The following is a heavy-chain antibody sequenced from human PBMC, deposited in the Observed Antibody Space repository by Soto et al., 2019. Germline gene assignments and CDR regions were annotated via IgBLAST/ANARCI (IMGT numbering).Heavy chain of an antibody. CDR3: ASARYFGVDV. CDR1: GGSMNDVTHY. D-gene: IGHD3-9*01. CDR2: IYYRGST. V-gene: IGHV4-39*01. J-gene: IGHJ6*02. Sequence: QLQLQESGPRLVKPSETLSLTCSVSGGSMNDVTHYWAWIRQPPGKGLVWIATIYYRGSTHYNSSLKSRAHISADTSQNQFSLELTSVTAADTAVYHCASARYFGVDVWGQGTTVIVSS.